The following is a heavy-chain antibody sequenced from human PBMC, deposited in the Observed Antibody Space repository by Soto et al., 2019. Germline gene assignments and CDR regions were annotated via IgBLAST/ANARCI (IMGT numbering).Heavy chain of an antibody. D-gene: IGHD3-16*01. CDR3: ARVPWQWGKGSNCSAP. CDR1: GGSFSGYY. CDR2: INHSGST. V-gene: IGHV4-34*01. Sequence: QVQLQQWGAGLLKPSETLSLTCAVYGGSFSGYYWSWIRQPPGKGLEWIGEINHSGSTNYNPSLKIRVTIAEDTSRNSSSLKLSRGRAANTAVYHWARVPWQWGKGSNCSAPWGQGTLVTVSS. J-gene: IGHJ5*02.